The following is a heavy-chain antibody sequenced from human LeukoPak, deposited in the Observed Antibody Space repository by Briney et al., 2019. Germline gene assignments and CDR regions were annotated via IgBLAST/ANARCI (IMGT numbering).Heavy chain of an antibody. CDR1: GGSISSGSYY. Sequence: TLSLTCTVSGGSISSGSYYWSWIRQPAGKGLEWIGRIYTSGSTNYNPSLKSRVTISVDTSKNQFSLKLSSVTAADTAVYYCASQPVTAITHGYFDYWGQGTLVTVSS. V-gene: IGHV4-61*02. CDR2: IYTSGST. J-gene: IGHJ4*02. CDR3: ASQPVTAITHGYFDY. D-gene: IGHD2-21*02.